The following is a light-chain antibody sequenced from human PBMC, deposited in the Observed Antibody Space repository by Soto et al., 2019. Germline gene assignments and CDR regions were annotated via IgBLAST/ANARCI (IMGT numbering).Light chain of an antibody. CDR2: GAS. Sequence: EIVLTQSPGTLSLSPGERGTLSCWASQTITNRAVAWYQQKPGQAPRLLIYGASSRAPGTPDRFSGSGSGTDFTLTISRLEPDDSAVYYCQQYGDSPRTFGQGTKVEF. CDR1: QTITNRA. J-gene: IGKJ1*01. CDR3: QQYGDSPRT. V-gene: IGKV3-20*01.